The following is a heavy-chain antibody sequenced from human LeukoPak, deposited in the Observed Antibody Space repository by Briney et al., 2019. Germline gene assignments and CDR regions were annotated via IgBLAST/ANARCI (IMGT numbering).Heavy chain of an antibody. D-gene: IGHD6-19*01. Sequence: SQTLSLTCAIFGDSVSSNSAAWNWIRQSPSRGLEWLGRTYYRSKWYNGYAVSVRSRITISADTSKNQFSLRLNSVTPEDTAVYYCARAIGWIVDWGQGTLVTVS. CDR1: GDSVSSNSAA. V-gene: IGHV6-1*01. CDR2: TYYRSKWYN. J-gene: IGHJ1*01. CDR3: ARAIGWIVD.